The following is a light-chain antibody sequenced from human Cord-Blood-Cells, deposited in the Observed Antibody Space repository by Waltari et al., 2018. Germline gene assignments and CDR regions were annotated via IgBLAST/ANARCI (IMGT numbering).Light chain of an antibody. CDR3: CSYAGSYILV. V-gene: IGLV2-11*01. CDR2: DVS. CDR1: SSDVGGYNY. Sequence: QSALTQPRSVSGSPGQSVTISCTGTSSDVGGYNYVSWYQQHPGKAPKLMIYDVSKRPSGVPVRFSGSKSGNTASLTISGLQAEDEADYYCCSYAGSYILVFGGGTKLTVL. J-gene: IGLJ3*02.